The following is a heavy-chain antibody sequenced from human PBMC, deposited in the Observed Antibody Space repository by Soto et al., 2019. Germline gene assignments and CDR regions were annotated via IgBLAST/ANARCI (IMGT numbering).Heavy chain of an antibody. CDR1: GYIFIHCF. CDR2: INPSSGTT. D-gene: IGHD1-26*01. J-gene: IGHJ4*02. V-gene: IGHV1-46*03. Sequence: QVQLVQSGAEMKQPGASVKLACQASGYIFIHCFMHWVRQAPGQGLEWMGGINPSSGTTTYAQKFQGRVTVTRDTSTSTVYMELSSLGSGDTAMYYCARSLGATTSLFDYWGKGSLVTVSA. CDR3: ARSLGATTSLFDY.